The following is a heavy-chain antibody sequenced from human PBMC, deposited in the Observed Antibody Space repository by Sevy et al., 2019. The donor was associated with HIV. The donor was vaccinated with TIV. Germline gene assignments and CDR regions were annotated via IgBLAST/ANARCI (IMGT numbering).Heavy chain of an antibody. J-gene: IGHJ4*02. CDR2: IYTSGST. V-gene: IGHV4-4*07. CDR1: GGSISSYY. CDR3: ARDALGGNLGWDDFDY. D-gene: IGHD2-21*02. Sequence: SETLSLTCTVSGGSISSYYWSWIRQPAGKGLEWIGRIYTSGSTNYHPSLKSRVTMSVDTSKNQFSLQLSSVTAADTAAYYCARDALGGNLGWDDFDYWGQGTLVTVSS.